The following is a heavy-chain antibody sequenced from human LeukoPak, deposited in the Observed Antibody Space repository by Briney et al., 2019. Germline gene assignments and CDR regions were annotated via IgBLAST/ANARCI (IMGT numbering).Heavy chain of an antibody. V-gene: IGHV1-2*02. CDR1: GYTFTDYD. Sequence: ASVKVSCKASGYTFTDYDINWVRQATGQGLEWMGWMNPNSGGTNYAQKFQGRVTMTRDTSISTAYMELSRLRSDDTAVYYCARDLWLRLSARPDYYYYYYMDVWGKGTTVTVSS. CDR3: ARDLWLRLSARPDYYYYYYMDV. J-gene: IGHJ6*03. D-gene: IGHD5-12*01. CDR2: MNPNSGGT.